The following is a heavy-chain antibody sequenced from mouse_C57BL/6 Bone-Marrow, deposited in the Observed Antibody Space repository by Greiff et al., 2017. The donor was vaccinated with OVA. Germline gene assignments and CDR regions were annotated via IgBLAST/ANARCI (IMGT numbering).Heavy chain of an antibody. J-gene: IGHJ3*01. D-gene: IGHD1-1*01. CDR1: GYTFTSYW. CDR3: ARCGTTVVARGFAY. Sequence: QVQLQQPGAELVKPGASVKMSCKASGYTFTSYWITWVKQRPGQGLEWIGDIYPGSGSTNYNEKFKSKATLTGDTSSSTAYMQLSSLTSEDSAVYYCARCGTTVVARGFAYWGQGTLVTVSA. V-gene: IGHV1-55*01. CDR2: IYPGSGST.